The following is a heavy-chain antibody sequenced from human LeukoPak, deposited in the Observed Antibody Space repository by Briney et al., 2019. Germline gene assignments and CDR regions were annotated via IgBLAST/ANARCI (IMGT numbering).Heavy chain of an antibody. CDR1: EFTFSGYW. Sequence: GGSLRLSCAASEFTFSGYWMNWVRQAPGKGLEWVAVISYDGSNKYYADSVKGRFTISRDNSKNTLYLQMNSLRAEDTAVYYCARDLITMVRGVIIGYYYYGMDVWGQGTTVTVSS. CDR2: ISYDGSNK. D-gene: IGHD3-10*01. J-gene: IGHJ6*02. CDR3: ARDLITMVRGVIIGYYYYGMDV. V-gene: IGHV3-30*03.